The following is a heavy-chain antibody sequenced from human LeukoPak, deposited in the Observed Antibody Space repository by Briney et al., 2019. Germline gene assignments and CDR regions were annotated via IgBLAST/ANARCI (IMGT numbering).Heavy chain of an antibody. Sequence: PGGSLRLSCAASGFTFSSYGMHWVRQAPGKGLEWVSAISGSGGSTYYADSVKGRFTISRDNSKNTLYLQMNSLRAEDTAVYYCANLLRGFGGNPAFDYWGQGTLVTVSS. D-gene: IGHD3-10*01. V-gene: IGHV3-23*01. J-gene: IGHJ4*02. CDR3: ANLLRGFGGNPAFDY. CDR1: GFTFSSYG. CDR2: ISGSGGST.